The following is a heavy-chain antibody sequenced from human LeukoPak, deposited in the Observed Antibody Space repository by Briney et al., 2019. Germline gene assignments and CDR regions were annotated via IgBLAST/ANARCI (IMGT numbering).Heavy chain of an antibody. J-gene: IGHJ4*02. D-gene: IGHD6-19*01. CDR1: GGSISSGGYY. CDR2: IYYSGST. Sequence: PSRTLSLPCTVSGGSISSGGYYWSWIRQHPGKGLEWIGYIYYSGSTYYNPSLKSRVTISVDTSKNQFSLKLSSVTAADTAVYYCAREVVSVAYFDYWGQGTLVTVSS. V-gene: IGHV4-31*03. CDR3: AREVVSVAYFDY.